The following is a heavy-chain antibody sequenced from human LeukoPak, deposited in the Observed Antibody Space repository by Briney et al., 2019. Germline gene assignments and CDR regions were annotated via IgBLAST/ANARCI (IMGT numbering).Heavy chain of an antibody. Sequence: GGSLRLSCVVSGFTFSTHGMHWVRQTPGKGLEWVSSISSSSSYIYYADSVKGRFTISRDNAKNSLYLQMHSLRAEDTAVYYCARDLMGWDLHYFDYWGQGTLVTVSS. D-gene: IGHD1-26*01. CDR3: ARDLMGWDLHYFDY. V-gene: IGHV3-21*01. J-gene: IGHJ4*02. CDR2: ISSSSSYI. CDR1: GFTFSTHG.